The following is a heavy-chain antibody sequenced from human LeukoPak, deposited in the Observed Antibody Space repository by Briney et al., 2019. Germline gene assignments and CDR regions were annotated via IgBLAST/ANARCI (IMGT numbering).Heavy chain of an antibody. V-gene: IGHV3-21*01. Sequence: GGSLRLSCAASGFTFNTYSMNCVRQAPGKGLEWVSSISGTSSYIYYADSVKGRFTISRDNAKNSLYLQMNSLRAEDTAVYYCSRSSMVRGIMDYYYGMDVWGKGTTVTVSS. CDR3: SRSSMVRGIMDYYYGMDV. D-gene: IGHD3-10*01. CDR2: ISGTSSYI. CDR1: GFTFNTYS. J-gene: IGHJ6*04.